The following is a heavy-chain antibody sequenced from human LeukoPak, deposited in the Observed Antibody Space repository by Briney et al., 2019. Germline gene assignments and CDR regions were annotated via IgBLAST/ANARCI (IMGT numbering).Heavy chain of an antibody. CDR3: AREGGGRYFDS. V-gene: IGHV3-53*01. CDR2: FQSGGNT. J-gene: IGHJ4*02. D-gene: IGHD3-10*01. CDR1: GGSIGRYY. Sequence: ETLSLTCTVSGGSIGRYYWSWVRQAPGKGLEWVSVFQSGGNTYYADSVKGRFTFSRENSKNMLYLQMNSLRAEDTAVYYCAREGGGRYFDSWGQGTLVTVSS.